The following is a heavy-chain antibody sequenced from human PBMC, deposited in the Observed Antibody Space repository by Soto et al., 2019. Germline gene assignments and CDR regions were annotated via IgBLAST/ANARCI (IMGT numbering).Heavy chain of an antibody. Sequence: EVQLVESGGGLVQPGGSLRLSCAASGFSFSNYWMDWVRLVPGRGLVWVSRINRDGSSTNYADSVKGRFTISSDNANNTLFLQKKSLRDEDTALYYCARVGGGGYCSSARCLEASDIWGQGTMVTVSS. D-gene: IGHD2-15*01. CDR3: ARVGGGGYCSSARCLEASDI. J-gene: IGHJ3*02. CDR1: GFSFSNYW. CDR2: INRDGSST. V-gene: IGHV3-74*01.